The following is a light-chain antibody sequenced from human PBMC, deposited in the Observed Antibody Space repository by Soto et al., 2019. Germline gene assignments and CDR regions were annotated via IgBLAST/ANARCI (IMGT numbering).Light chain of an antibody. CDR2: GAS. J-gene: IGKJ3*01. Sequence: EIVLTQSPGTLSLSPGERATLSCRASQSVTNNYLAWYQQRPGQAPKLLIYGASNRPTGIPDRFSGSGSGTDFTLTISRLDPEDFAVYYCQLYGSSVTFIFGPGTKVDIK. CDR3: QLYGSSVTFI. CDR1: QSVTNNY. V-gene: IGKV3-20*01.